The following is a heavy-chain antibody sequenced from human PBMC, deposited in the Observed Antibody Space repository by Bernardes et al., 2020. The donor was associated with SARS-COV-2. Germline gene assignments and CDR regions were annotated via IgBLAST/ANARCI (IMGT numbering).Heavy chain of an antibody. CDR1: GYTFTTYG. V-gene: IGHV1-18*04. Sequence: ASVKVSCKASGYTFTTYGINWVRQAPGQGLEWMVWISAYNGDTKYAQKFQGRVTLTTDIPTRTAYMELRSLRSDDTAVYYCARGNSGWHFDSWGQGTLVTVSS. CDR2: ISAYNGDT. CDR3: ARGNSGWHFDS. D-gene: IGHD6-19*01. J-gene: IGHJ4*02.